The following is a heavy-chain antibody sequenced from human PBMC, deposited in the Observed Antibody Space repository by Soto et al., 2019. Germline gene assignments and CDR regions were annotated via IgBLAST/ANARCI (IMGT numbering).Heavy chain of an antibody. CDR1: GFTFDDYA. J-gene: IGHJ4*02. Sequence: PGGSLRLSCAASGFTFDDYAMHWVRQAPGKGLEWVSGISWNSGSIGYADSVKGRFTISRDNAKNSLYLQMNSLRAEDTALYYCAVIAARRGFDYWGQGTLVTVSS. V-gene: IGHV3-9*01. CDR3: AVIAARRGFDY. CDR2: ISWNSGSI. D-gene: IGHD6-6*01.